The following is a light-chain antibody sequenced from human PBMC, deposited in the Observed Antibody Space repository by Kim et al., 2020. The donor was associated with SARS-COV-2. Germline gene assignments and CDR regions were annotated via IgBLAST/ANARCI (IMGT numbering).Light chain of an antibody. CDR3: AAWDDSLNGPYV. Sequence: QRVIISCSGSSSNIGSNTINWYQQLPGMAPKLLIYNNNERPSGVPDRFSGSKSGTSASLAISGLQSEDEADYHCAAWDDSLNGPYVFGTGTKVTVL. J-gene: IGLJ1*01. CDR1: SSNIGSNT. V-gene: IGLV1-44*01. CDR2: NNN.